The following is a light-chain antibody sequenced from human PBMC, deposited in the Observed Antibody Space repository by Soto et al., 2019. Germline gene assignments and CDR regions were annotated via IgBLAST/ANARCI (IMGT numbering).Light chain of an antibody. CDR2: DAS. V-gene: IGKV3-15*01. CDR3: QQCRNWPLT. CDR1: QNVYNN. Sequence: EIVMTQSPATLSVSPGEGATLSCKASQNVYNNLAWYQQRAGQPPRLLIYDASTRATGISARFSGSGYGTELTLTISSLQSEDFAVCFCQQCRNWPLTFGGGTKV. J-gene: IGKJ4*01.